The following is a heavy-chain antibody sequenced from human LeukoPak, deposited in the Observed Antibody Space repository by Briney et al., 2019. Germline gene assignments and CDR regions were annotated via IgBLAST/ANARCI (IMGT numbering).Heavy chain of an antibody. CDR3: ARDTLYCSSTSCTQGSYYGMDV. Sequence: GGSLRLSCAASGFTVSSNYMSWVRQAPGKGLEWVSVIYSGGSTYYADSVKGRFTISRDNSKNTLYLQMNSLRAEDTAVYYCARDTLYCSSTSCTQGSYYGMDVWGQGTTVTVSS. CDR2: IYSGGST. J-gene: IGHJ6*02. V-gene: IGHV3-53*01. CDR1: GFTVSSNY. D-gene: IGHD2-2*01.